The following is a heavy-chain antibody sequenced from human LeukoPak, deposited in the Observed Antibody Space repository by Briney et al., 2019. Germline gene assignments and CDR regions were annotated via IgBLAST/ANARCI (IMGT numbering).Heavy chain of an antibody. CDR1: GYTFTGYY. CDR2: INPNSGGT. CDR3: ARDGSSGWYSGNWFDP. V-gene: IGHV1-2*02. Sequence: ASVKVSCKASGYTFTGYYMHWVRQAPGQGLEWMGWINPNSGGTNYAQKFQGRVTMTRDTSISTAYMELSRLRSDDTAVYYCARDGSSGWYSGNWFDPWGQGTLVTVSS. D-gene: IGHD6-19*01. J-gene: IGHJ5*02.